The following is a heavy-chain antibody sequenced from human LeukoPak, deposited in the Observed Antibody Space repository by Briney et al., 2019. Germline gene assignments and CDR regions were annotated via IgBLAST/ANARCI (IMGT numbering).Heavy chain of an antibody. Sequence: SETLSLTCTVSGGSISSSSYYWGWILQPPGKGLEWIGSIYYSGSTYYNPSLKSRVTISVDTSKNQFSLKLSSVTAADTAVYYCAALTTVTTSFDYWGQGTLVTVSS. CDR2: IYYSGST. CDR1: GGSISSSSYY. V-gene: IGHV4-39*01. CDR3: AALTTVTTSFDY. J-gene: IGHJ4*02. D-gene: IGHD4-11*01.